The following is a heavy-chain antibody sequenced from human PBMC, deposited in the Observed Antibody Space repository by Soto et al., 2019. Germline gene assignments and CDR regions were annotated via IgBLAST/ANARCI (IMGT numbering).Heavy chain of an antibody. CDR2: IIPILGIA. D-gene: IGHD2-15*01. J-gene: IGHJ4*02. Sequence: QVQLVQSGAEVKKPGSSVKVSCKASGGTFSSYTISWVRQAPGQGLEWMGRIIPILGIANYAQKFQGRVTITADKSTSTAYMALSSLRSEDTDVYYCARGYWSYCDYWGQGTLVTVSS. V-gene: IGHV1-69*02. CDR1: GGTFSSYT. CDR3: ARGYWSYCDY.